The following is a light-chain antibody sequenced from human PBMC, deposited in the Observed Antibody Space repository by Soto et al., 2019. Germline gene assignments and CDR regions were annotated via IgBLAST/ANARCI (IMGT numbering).Light chain of an antibody. CDR2: DAP. V-gene: IGKV3-15*01. CDR3: QQFTSHPLT. J-gene: IGKJ4*01. Sequence: TQSPPILSVTVGERATLSCRASQSISSSLAWYQQKPGQAPRLLISDAPTSATGIPARFSGAGSGTYFTPTISRLEAEDFAVYYYQQFTSHPLTFGGGTKVDI. CDR1: QSISSS.